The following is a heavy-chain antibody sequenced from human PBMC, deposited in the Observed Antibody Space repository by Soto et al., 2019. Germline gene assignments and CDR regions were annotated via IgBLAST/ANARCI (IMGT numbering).Heavy chain of an antibody. V-gene: IGHV4-4*02. CDR1: DCAINSSNW. CDR2: IYHSGST. D-gene: IGHD3-16*01. Sequence: SQTLSLTCAASDCAINSSNWRSWVREPPGKGLEWIGEIYHSGSTNYNPSLKSRVTISVDKSKNQFSLKLSSVTAADTAVYYCAIHNGPLYVGYYYDMDVWGQGTTVT. J-gene: IGHJ6*02. CDR3: AIHNGPLYVGYYYDMDV.